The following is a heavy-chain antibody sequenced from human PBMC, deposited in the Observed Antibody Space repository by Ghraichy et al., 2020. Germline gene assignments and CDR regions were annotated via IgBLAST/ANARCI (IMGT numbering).Heavy chain of an antibody. Sequence: SQTLSLTCAVYGGSFSGYYWSWIRQPPGKGLEWIGEINHSGSTNYNPSLKSRVTISVDTSKNQFSLKLSSVTAADTAVYYCARGEPFRLWHKGGRDYWGQGTLVTVSS. CDR1: GGSFSGYY. CDR3: ARGEPFRLWHKGGRDY. CDR2: INHSGST. D-gene: IGHD4/OR15-4a*01. J-gene: IGHJ4*02. V-gene: IGHV4-34*01.